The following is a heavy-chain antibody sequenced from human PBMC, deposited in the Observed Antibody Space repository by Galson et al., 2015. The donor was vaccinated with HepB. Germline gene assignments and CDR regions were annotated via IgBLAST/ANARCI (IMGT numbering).Heavy chain of an antibody. CDR2: ISAYNGNT. CDR1: GYTFTSYG. CDR3: ARDNSPLSAPWYSSGWYGGGYFDY. Sequence: SVKVSCKASGYTFTSYGISWVRQAPGQGLEWMGWISAYNGNTNYAQKLQGRVTMTTDTSTSTAYMELRSLRSDDTAVYYCARDNSPLSAPWYSSGWYGGGYFDYWGQGTLVTVSS. V-gene: IGHV1-18*01. J-gene: IGHJ4*02. D-gene: IGHD6-19*01.